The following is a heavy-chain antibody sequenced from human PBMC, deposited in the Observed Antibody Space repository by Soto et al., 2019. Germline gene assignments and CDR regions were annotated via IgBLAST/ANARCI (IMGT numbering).Heavy chain of an antibody. V-gene: IGHV4-31*03. CDR2: IYHSGTT. CDR3: AREFPYCPSTSCFAEY. Sequence: SETLSLTCTVSGGPIRSDGQYWTWIRQHPVRGLEWIGHIYHSGTTQYNPSLRSRIKISIDTSKSLFSLRLSSVTAADTAVYYCAREFPYCPSTSCFAEYWGPGSLVIVSS. J-gene: IGHJ4*02. D-gene: IGHD2-2*01. CDR1: GGPIRSDGQY.